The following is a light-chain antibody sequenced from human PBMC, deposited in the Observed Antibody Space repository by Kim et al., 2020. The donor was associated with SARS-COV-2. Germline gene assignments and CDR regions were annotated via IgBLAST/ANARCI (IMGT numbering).Light chain of an antibody. V-gene: IGLV3-27*01. Sequence: SVSPGQTARIPCSGDVLAKKYARWFQQKPGQAPMLVIYKDSERPSGIPERFSGSSSGTTVTLTISGAQVEDEADYYCYSAADNNLVFGGGTQLTVL. CDR2: KDS. CDR3: YSAADNNLV. CDR1: VLAKKY. J-gene: IGLJ3*02.